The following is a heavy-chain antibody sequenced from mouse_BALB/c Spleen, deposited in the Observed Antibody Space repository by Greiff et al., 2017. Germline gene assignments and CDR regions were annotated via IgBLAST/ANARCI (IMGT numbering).Heavy chain of an antibody. V-gene: IGHV14-3*02. J-gene: IGHJ1*01. CDR2: IDPANGNT. CDR1: GFNIKDTY. CDR3: AKENYCGSSYGYFDV. Sequence: VQLQQSGAELVKPGASVKLSCTASGFNIKDTYMHWVKQRPEQGLEWIGRIDPANGNTKYDPKFQGKATITVDTSSNTAYLQLSSLTSEDTAVYYCAKENYCGSSYGYFDVWGAGTTVTVSS. D-gene: IGHD1-1*01.